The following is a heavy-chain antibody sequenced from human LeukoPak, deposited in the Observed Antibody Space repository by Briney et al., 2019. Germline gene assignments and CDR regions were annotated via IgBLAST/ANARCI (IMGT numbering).Heavy chain of an antibody. J-gene: IGHJ5*02. CDR1: GCTFSGYG. D-gene: IGHD1-14*01. CDR2: IRYDGSNK. V-gene: IGHV3-30*02. CDR3: AKDTTPPKAGFDP. Sequence: GGSLRLSCAASGCTFSGYGMHWVRRAPGKGLEWVAFIRYDGSNKYYADSVKGRFTISRYNSKNTLYLQMNSLRAEDTAVYYCAKDTTPPKAGFDPWGQGTLVTVSS.